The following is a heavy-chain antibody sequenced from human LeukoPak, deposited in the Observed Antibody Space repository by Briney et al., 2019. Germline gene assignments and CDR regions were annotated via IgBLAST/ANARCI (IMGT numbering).Heavy chain of an antibody. J-gene: IGHJ4*02. Sequence: GRSLRLSCAVSGFTFDDYAMHWVRQAPGKGLEWVSSISWNSGTIGYADSVKGRFTISRDNAKNSLYLQMNSLRAEDTALYYCAKDIGSRSGWFDYWGQGTLVTVSS. CDR1: GFTFDDYA. CDR3: AKDIGSRSGWFDY. D-gene: IGHD6-25*01. CDR2: ISWNSGTI. V-gene: IGHV3-9*01.